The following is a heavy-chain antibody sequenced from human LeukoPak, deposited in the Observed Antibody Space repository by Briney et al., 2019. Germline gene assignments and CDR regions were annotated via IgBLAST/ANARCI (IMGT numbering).Heavy chain of an antibody. Sequence: GGSLRLSCAASGFTFNSYAMSWVRQAPGKGLEWVSSISGSGGSTYYADSVKGRFTISRDNSKNTLYLQMNSLRAEDTAVYYCAKKDGSGWSCADYWGQGTLVTVSS. CDR2: ISGSGGST. D-gene: IGHD6-19*01. V-gene: IGHV3-23*01. CDR3: AKKDGSGWSCADY. CDR1: GFTFNSYA. J-gene: IGHJ4*02.